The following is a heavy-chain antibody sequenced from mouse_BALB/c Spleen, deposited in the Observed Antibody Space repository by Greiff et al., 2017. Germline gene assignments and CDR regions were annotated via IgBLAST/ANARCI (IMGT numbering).Heavy chain of an antibody. Sequence: EVQLVESGPGLVKPSQSLSLTCTVTGYSITSDYAWNWIRQFPGNKLEWMGYISYSGSTSYNPSLKSRISITRDTSKNQFFLQLNSVTTEDTATYYCARGGNGNYYAMDYWGQGTSVTVSS. J-gene: IGHJ4*01. CDR1: GYSITSDYA. CDR3: ARGGNGNYYAMDY. CDR2: ISYSGST. D-gene: IGHD2-1*01. V-gene: IGHV3-2*02.